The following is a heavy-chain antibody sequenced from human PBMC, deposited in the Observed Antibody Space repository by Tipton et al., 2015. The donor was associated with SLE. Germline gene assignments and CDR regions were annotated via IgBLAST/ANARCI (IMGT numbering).Heavy chain of an antibody. CDR2: IYTSGST. V-gene: IGHV4-61*09. D-gene: IGHD3-3*01. J-gene: IGHJ3*02. Sequence: TLSLTCIVSGDSISSGSYFWSWIRQPAGKGLEWIGHIYTSGSTKYNASLKSRVTISIDTSKNQFSLNLSSVTAADTAVYYCASYDFLSAYAFDIWGQGTMVTVSS. CDR3: ASYDFLSAYAFDI. CDR1: GDSISSGSYF.